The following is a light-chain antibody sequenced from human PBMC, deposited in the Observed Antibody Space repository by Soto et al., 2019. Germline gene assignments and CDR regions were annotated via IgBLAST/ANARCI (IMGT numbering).Light chain of an antibody. CDR3: PQRRNWTLS. Sequence: EIVLTQSPATLSLSPGDRVTLXXRASQSVGGYLAGYQQKPGTAPRLXIDEASQRATGSPARFSGSGAGTKFTLTISSLEPAAFAVYSCPQRRNWTLSFGGGTKVDIK. CDR2: EAS. V-gene: IGKV3-11*01. J-gene: IGKJ4*01. CDR1: QSVGGY.